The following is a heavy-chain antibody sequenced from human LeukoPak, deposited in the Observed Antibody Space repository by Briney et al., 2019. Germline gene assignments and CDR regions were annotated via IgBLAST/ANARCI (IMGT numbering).Heavy chain of an antibody. Sequence: GGSLRLSCAAPGFTLSSYSVNWVRQAPGKGLEWVSLIYSGGTTYYADSVKGRFTISRDNSKNTLYLQMDSLRAEDTGMYYCARDATYSSGWYGGRYFDYWGQGTWSPSPQ. CDR1: GFTLSSYS. CDR3: ARDATYSSGWYGGRYFDY. J-gene: IGHJ4*02. V-gene: IGHV3-53*01. CDR2: IYSGGTT. D-gene: IGHD6-19*01.